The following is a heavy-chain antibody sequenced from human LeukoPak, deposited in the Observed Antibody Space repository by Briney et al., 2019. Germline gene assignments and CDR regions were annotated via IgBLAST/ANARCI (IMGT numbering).Heavy chain of an antibody. D-gene: IGHD3-16*01. CDR3: TRGAGWLIDY. CDR1: DDSISDYY. CDR2: FYNSETS. J-gene: IGHJ4*02. Sequence: PSETLSLTCTVSDDSISDYYRGWIRQPPGKGLEWIGYFYNSETSTYNPSLKSRVTISADTSKNQFSLKLNSLTTADTAVYYCTRGAGWLIDYWGQGILVTVSS. V-gene: IGHV4-59*01.